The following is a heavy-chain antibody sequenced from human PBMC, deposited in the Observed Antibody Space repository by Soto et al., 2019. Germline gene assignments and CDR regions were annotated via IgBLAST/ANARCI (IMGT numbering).Heavy chain of an antibody. Sequence: SETLSLTCTVSGGSISSYYWSWIRQPPGKGLEWIGYIYYSGSTNYNPSLKSRVTISVDTSKNQFSLKLSSVTAADTAVYYCARDAPLFSGGSFPGVDAFDIWGQGTMVTVSS. CDR3: ARDAPLFSGGSFPGVDAFDI. J-gene: IGHJ3*02. CDR1: GGSISSYY. D-gene: IGHD2-15*01. V-gene: IGHV4-59*01. CDR2: IYYSGST.